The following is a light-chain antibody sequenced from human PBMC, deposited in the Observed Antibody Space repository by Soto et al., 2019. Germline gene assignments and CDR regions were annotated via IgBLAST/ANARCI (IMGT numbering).Light chain of an antibody. CDR1: QSISSW. CDR3: QQYNSYWT. CDR2: KAS. J-gene: IGKJ1*01. Sequence: DIQMTQSPSTLSASVGDRVTITCRASQSISSWLAWYQKKPGKAPKILLYKASSLESGVPSRFSGSGSGTEFTLTISSLQPDDFATYDCQQYNSYWTFGQGTKVEIK. V-gene: IGKV1-5*03.